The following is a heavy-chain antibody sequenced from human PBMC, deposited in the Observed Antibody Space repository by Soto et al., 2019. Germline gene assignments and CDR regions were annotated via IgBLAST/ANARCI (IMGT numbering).Heavy chain of an antibody. CDR2: ISSSSSTI. CDR3: ARDVPYYYDSSGHPLFYY. J-gene: IGHJ4*01. V-gene: IGHV3-48*02. D-gene: IGHD3-22*01. Sequence: PGGSLRLSCAASGFTFSSYSMNWVRQAPGKGLEWVSYISSSSSTIYHADSVKGRFTISRDNAKNSLYLQMNSLRDEDTAVYYCARDVPYYYDSSGHPLFYYWGQGTLVTVSS. CDR1: GFTFSSYS.